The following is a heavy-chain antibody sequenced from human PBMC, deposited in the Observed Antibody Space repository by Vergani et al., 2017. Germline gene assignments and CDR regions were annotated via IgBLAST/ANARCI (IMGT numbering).Heavy chain of an antibody. D-gene: IGHD3-3*01. J-gene: IGHJ4*02. Sequence: QVQLVESGGGVVQPGGSLRLSCAASGFTFSSYGMHWVRKAPGKWLEWVAFIRYDGSNKYYADSVKGRFTISRDNSKNPLYLQMNSLRAEDTAVYYCAKDLRRFLEWLLSNFDYWGQGTLVTVSS. CDR3: AKDLRRFLEWLLSNFDY. V-gene: IGHV3-30*02. CDR1: GFTFSSYG. CDR2: IRYDGSNK.